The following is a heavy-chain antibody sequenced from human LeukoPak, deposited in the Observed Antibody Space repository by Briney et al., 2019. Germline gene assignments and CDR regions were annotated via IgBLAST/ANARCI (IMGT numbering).Heavy chain of an antibody. CDR1: GGSISSYY. V-gene: IGHV4-59*12. D-gene: IGHD2-15*01. Sequence: SETLSLTCTVSGGSISSYYWSWIRQPPGKGLEWIGYIYHSGSTYYNPSLKSRVTISVDTSKNQFSLKLSSVTAADTAVYYCAREREYCSGGSCREIDYWGQGTLVTVSS. J-gene: IGHJ4*02. CDR3: AREREYCSGGSCREIDY. CDR2: IYHSGST.